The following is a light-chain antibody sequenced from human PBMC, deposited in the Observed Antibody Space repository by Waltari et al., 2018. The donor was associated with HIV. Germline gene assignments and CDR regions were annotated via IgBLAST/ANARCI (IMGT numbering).Light chain of an antibody. Sequence: EIVVTQSPGTLSLSPGESATLSCRVSRSISSTFLVWYQQKPGQQGQHLQPQQHPDAEQSRLRETQSLRLRSHPGGSETDFTLTISGLEAEDSAVYYCHQCGTTPRTFGQGTRLEIK. CDR3: HQCGTTPRT. CDR1: RSISSTF. J-gene: IGKJ2*01. CDR2: AEQ. V-gene: IGKV3-20*01.